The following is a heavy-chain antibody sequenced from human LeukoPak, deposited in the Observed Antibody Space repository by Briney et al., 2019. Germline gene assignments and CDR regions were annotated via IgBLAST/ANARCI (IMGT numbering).Heavy chain of an antibody. CDR1: GGSFSGYY. D-gene: IGHD3-3*01. J-gene: IGHJ4*02. Sequence: PSETLSLTCAVYGGSFSGYYWSWIRQPPGKGLGWIGEINHSGSTNYNPSLKSRVTISVDTSKNQFSLKLSSVTAADTAVYYCARAPLWSGYYDYWGQGTLVTVSS. V-gene: IGHV4-34*01. CDR3: ARAPLWSGYYDY. CDR2: INHSGST.